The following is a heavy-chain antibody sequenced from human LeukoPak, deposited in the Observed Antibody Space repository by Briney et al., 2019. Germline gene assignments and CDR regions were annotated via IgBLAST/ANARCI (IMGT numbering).Heavy chain of an antibody. V-gene: IGHV4-39*01. J-gene: IGHJ4*02. CDR1: GGSISSSSYY. CDR3: ARHAGDRTFDY. CDR2: IYYSGST. Sequence: PSETLSLTCTVSGGSISSSSYYWGWIRQPPGKGLEWIGSIYYSGSTYYNPSLKSRVTISVDTSKNQFSLKLSSVTAADMAVYYCARHAGDRTFDYWGQGTLVTVSS.